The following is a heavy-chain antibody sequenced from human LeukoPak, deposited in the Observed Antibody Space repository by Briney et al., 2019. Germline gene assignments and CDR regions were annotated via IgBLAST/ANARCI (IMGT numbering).Heavy chain of an antibody. Sequence: SETLSLTCTVSGGSVSSGSYYWSCIRQPPGKGLEWIGYIYYSGSTNYNPSLKSRVTISVDTSKNQFSLKLSSVTAADTAVYYCARGSYSYGLDYWGQGTLVTVSS. CDR3: ARGSYSYGLDY. CDR2: IYYSGST. CDR1: GGSVSSGSYY. V-gene: IGHV4-61*01. D-gene: IGHD5-18*01. J-gene: IGHJ4*02.